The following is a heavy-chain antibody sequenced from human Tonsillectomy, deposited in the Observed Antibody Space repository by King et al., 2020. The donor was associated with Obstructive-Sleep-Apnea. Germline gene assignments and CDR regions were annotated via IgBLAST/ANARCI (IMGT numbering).Heavy chain of an antibody. CDR2: INHSVST. J-gene: IGHJ4*02. CDR1: GGSFSDYY. D-gene: IGHD4-11*01. CDR3: ARAHAYSDYTFDY. V-gene: IGHV4-34*01. Sequence: VQLPQWGAGLLKPSETLSLTCVVSGGSFSDYYWSWLRQPPGKGLEWIGDINHSVSTNYNPSLKSRLTISIDTSENQFSLRLSSVTAADTAVYYCARAHAYSDYTFDYWGQGTLVTVSS.